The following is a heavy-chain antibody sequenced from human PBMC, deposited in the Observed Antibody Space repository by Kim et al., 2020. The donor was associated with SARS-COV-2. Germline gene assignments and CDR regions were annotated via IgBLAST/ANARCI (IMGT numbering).Heavy chain of an antibody. Sequence: GESLKISCKGSGYSFTSYWIGWVRQMPGKGLEWMGIIYPGDSDTRYSPSFQGQVTISADKSISTAYLQWSSLKASDTAMYYCARLKLRTTALVRFYYGMDVWGQGTTVTVSS. V-gene: IGHV5-51*01. CDR3: ARLKLRTTALVRFYYGMDV. CDR2: IYPGDSDT. J-gene: IGHJ6*02. D-gene: IGHD1-1*01. CDR1: GYSFTSYW.